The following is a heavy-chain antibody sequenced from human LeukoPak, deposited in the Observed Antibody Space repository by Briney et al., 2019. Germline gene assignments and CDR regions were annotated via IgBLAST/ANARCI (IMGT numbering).Heavy chain of an antibody. CDR1: GFTFSSYA. J-gene: IGHJ4*02. CDR3: AKDLTPAVLRFLEWLSAPFDY. V-gene: IGHV3-23*01. Sequence: PGGSLRLSCAASGFTFSSYAMSWVRQAPGKGLEWVSAISGSGGSTHYADSVKGRFTISRDNSKNTLYLQMNSLRAEDTAVYYCAKDLTPAVLRFLEWLSAPFDYWGQGTLVTVSS. CDR2: ISGSGGST. D-gene: IGHD3-3*01.